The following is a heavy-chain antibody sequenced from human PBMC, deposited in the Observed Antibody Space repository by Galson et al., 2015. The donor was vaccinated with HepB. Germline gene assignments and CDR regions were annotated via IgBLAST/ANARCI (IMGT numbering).Heavy chain of an antibody. CDR2: ISSSSTTI. D-gene: IGHD3-3*01. V-gene: IGHV3-48*04. CDR1: TFIFSTYT. J-gene: IGHJ4*02. Sequence: SLRVSCAASTFIFSTYTMNWVRQAPGKGLEWVSYISSSSTTIYYADSVKRRFTIARDNAKNSLYLQINSLRSEDTAVYYCVFRRCNDLKPLANWGQGTLVTVSS. CDR3: VFRRCNDLKPLAN.